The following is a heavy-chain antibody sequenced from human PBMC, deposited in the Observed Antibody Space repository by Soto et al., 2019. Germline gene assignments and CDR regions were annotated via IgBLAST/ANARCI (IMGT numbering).Heavy chain of an antibody. CDR1: GFTFSSHG. V-gene: IGHV3-33*01. CDR3: ARGLHSSGLYEDY. CDR2: IWYDGTDV. Sequence: QMQLVESGGGVVQPGTSLRLSCAASGFTFSSHGMHWVRQAPGKGLEWVAVIWYDGTDVKYADSVKGRFTTSRDNSKNTLYLQKNSLRVEDTAVYYCARGLHSSGLYEDYWGQGTLVTVSS. D-gene: IGHD6-19*01. J-gene: IGHJ4*02.